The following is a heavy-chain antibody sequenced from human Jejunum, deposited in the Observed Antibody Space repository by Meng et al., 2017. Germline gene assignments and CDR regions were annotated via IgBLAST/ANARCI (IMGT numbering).Heavy chain of an antibody. CDR3: AKDRKPDGLWPFDC. J-gene: IGHJ4*02. D-gene: IGHD1-14*01. V-gene: IGHV3-23*01. Sequence: GGSLRLSFAASGFTFSSYSMSWFRLAPGKGLDWVSSMTTTSTYYAESVKGRCTISRDNCQNTLYLQMESLRAEDTAVYYCAKDRKPDGLWPFDCWGQGTLVTVSS. CDR2: MTTTST. CDR1: GFTFSSYS.